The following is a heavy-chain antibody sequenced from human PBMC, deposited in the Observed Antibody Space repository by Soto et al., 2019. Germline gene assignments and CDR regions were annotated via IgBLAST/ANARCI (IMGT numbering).Heavy chain of an antibody. J-gene: IGHJ3*02. CDR1: GFTFSSYW. D-gene: IGHD3-9*01. Sequence: GGSLRLSCAASGFTFSSYWMHWVRQAPGKGLVWVSRINSDGSSTSYADSVKGRFTISRDNAKNTLYLQMNSLRAEDTAVYYCARGGPSRYFDWLSNHDAFDIWGQGTMVTVSS. CDR3: ARGGPSRYFDWLSNHDAFDI. CDR2: INSDGSST. V-gene: IGHV3-74*01.